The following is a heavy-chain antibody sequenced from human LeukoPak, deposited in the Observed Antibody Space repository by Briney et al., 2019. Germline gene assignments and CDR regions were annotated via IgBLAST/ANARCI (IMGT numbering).Heavy chain of an antibody. J-gene: IGHJ4*02. CDR1: GYTFSSYA. D-gene: IGHD2/OR15-2a*01. V-gene: IGHV4-34*01. CDR3: ARGLSFRLHWRFDY. CDR2: INHSGST. Sequence: PGGSLRLSCAGTGYTFSSYAMHWVRQAPGKGLEWIGEINHSGSTNYNPSLKSRVTISVDTSKNQFSLKLSSVTAADTAVYYCARGLSFRLHWRFDYWGQGTLVTVSS.